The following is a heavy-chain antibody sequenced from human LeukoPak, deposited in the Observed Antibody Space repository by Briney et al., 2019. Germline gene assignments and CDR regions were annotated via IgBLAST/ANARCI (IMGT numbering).Heavy chain of an antibody. J-gene: IGHJ6*02. D-gene: IGHD3-10*01. Sequence: GESLKISCKTSGYTFSSYWIGWVRQMPGKGLECMGVIFPRDSDTRYSPSFQGQVTISADKSTHTAYLHWGSLKASDTAMYYCVRRLPGTMLRGYGMDVWGPGTTVTVS. CDR1: GYTFSSYW. CDR2: IFPRDSDT. CDR3: VRRLPGTMLRGYGMDV. V-gene: IGHV5-51*01.